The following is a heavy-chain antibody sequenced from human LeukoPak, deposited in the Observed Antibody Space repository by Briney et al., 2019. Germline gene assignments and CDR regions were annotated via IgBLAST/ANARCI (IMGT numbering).Heavy chain of an antibody. CDR1: GGTFSSYA. CDR2: IIPIFGTA. V-gene: IGHV1-69*01. D-gene: IGHD3-9*01. J-gene: IGHJ4*02. CDR3: ALGAGLRYFDWLLSCDY. Sequence: ASVKVSCKASGGTFSSYAISWVRQAPGQGLEWMGGIIPIFGTANYAQKFQGRVTITADESTSTAYMELSSLRSEDTAVYYCALGAGLRYFDWLLSCDYWGQGTLVTVSS.